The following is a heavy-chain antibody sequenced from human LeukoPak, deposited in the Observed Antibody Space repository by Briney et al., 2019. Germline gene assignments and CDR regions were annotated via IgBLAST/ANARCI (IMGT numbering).Heavy chain of an antibody. CDR3: ARVKYCSSTSCLSYYYYYMDV. J-gene: IGHJ6*03. V-gene: IGHV4-59*01. Sequence: SETLSLTCTVSGGSISSYYWSWIRQPPGKGLEWIGYIYYSGSTNYNPSLKSRVTISVDTSKDQFSLKLSSVTAADTAVYYCARVKYCSSTSCLSYYYYYMDVWGKGTTVTVSS. CDR1: GGSISSYY. D-gene: IGHD2-2*01. CDR2: IYYSGST.